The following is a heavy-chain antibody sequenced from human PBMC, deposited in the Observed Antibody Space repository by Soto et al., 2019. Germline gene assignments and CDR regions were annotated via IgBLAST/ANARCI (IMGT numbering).Heavy chain of an antibody. CDR1: GGSISSSNW. D-gene: IGHD2-2*01. CDR3: ARGPRLSVAVPSDYYGMDV. CDR2: IYHGGST. J-gene: IGHJ6*02. Sequence: QVQLQESGPGLVKPSGTLSLTCAVSGGSISSSNWWSWVRQPPGKGLEWIGEIYHGGSTNYNPSLTSRVTISVDKSQNQLSLQLNSVTAADTAVYYCARGPRLSVAVPSDYYGMDVWGQGTTVTVSS. V-gene: IGHV4-4*02.